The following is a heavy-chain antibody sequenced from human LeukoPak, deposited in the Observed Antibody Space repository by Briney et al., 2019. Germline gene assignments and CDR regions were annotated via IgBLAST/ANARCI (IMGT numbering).Heavy chain of an antibody. D-gene: IGHD4-17*01. V-gene: IGHV3-23*01. Sequence: GGSLRLSCAASGFTFSSYAMSWVRQAPGEGLEWVSAISGSGGSTYYADSVKGRFTISRDNSKNTLYLQMNSLRAEDAAVYYCEKDPRSDGYRVYGDYYFDYWGQGTLVTVSS. CDR3: EKDPRSDGYRVYGDYYFDY. J-gene: IGHJ4*02. CDR2: ISGSGGST. CDR1: GFTFSSYA.